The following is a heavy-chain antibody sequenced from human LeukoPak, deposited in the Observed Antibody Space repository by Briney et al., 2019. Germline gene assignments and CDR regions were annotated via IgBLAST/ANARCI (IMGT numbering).Heavy chain of an antibody. CDR2: ISYDGSNK. J-gene: IGHJ6*02. CDR1: GFTLSSYA. CDR3: AREDIVIVPAPRPYYYYGMDV. Sequence: PGRSLRLSCAASGFTLSSYAMHWVRQAPGKGLEWVSVISYDGSNKYYADSVKGRFTISRDNSKNTLYLQMNSLRAEDTAVYYCAREDIVIVPAPRPYYYYGMDVWGQGTTVTVSS. V-gene: IGHV3-30-3*01. D-gene: IGHD2-2*01.